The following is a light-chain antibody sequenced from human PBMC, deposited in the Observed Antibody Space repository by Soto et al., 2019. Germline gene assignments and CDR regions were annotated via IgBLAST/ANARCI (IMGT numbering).Light chain of an antibody. Sequence: QSALTQPASVSGSPGQSITISCTGTSSDVGGYKYVSWYQQHPGKAPKLMIYDIRNRPPGVSNRFSGSKSGNTASLTISGLQAEDEAIYYCSSYTSSSTRVFGTGTKVTVL. V-gene: IGLV2-14*03. CDR2: DIR. J-gene: IGLJ1*01. CDR3: SSYTSSSTRV. CDR1: SSDVGGYKY.